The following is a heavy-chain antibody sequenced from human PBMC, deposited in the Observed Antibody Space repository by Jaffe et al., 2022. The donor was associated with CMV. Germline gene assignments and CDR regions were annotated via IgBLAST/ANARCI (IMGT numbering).Heavy chain of an antibody. CDR1: GGSLSSGDSN. Sequence: QVQLQESGPGLVKASQTLSLTCAVSGGSLSSGDSNWSWIRQHPGKGLEWIGFIHFTGNIYYNPSLESRVTISVDTSKNQFSLKVTSVTAADTATYYCATGGDSRKAGYWGQGTLVTVSS. CDR3: ATGGDSRKAGY. J-gene: IGHJ1*01. V-gene: IGHV4-31*11. CDR2: IHFTGNI. D-gene: IGHD2-21*02.